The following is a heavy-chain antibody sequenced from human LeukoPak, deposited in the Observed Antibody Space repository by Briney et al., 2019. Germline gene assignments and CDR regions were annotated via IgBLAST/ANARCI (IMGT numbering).Heavy chain of an antibody. Sequence: SETLSLTCAVYGGSFSGYYWSWIRQPPGKGLEWIGEINHSGSTNYNPSLKSRVTISVDTSKNQFSLQLDSVTPEDTAVYYCAGGMVATGFDYWGQGTLVTVSS. CDR2: INHSGST. D-gene: IGHD5-12*01. CDR1: GGSFSGYY. J-gene: IGHJ4*02. V-gene: IGHV4-34*01. CDR3: AGGMVATGFDY.